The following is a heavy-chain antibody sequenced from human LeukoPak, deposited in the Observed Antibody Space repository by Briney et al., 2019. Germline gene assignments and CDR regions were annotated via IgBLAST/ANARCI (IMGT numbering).Heavy chain of an antibody. CDR3: ARDLRRDGYNRFDY. V-gene: IGHV3-66*01. J-gene: IGHJ4*02. CDR2: IYSGGST. CDR1: GFTVSSNY. Sequence: PGGSLRLSCAASGFTVSSNYMSWVRQAPGKGLEWVSVIYSGGSTYYADSVKGRFTISRDNSKNTLYLQMNSLRAEDTAVYYCARDLRRDGYNRFDYWGQGTLVTVSS. D-gene: IGHD5-24*01.